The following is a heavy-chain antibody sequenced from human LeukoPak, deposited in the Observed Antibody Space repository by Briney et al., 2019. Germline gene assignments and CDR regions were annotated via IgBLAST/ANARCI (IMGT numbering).Heavy chain of an antibody. CDR1: GFTFDDYG. CDR2: INWNGGST. J-gene: IGHJ6*02. CDR3: ARGHLGNYYYYGMDV. Sequence: GGSLRLSCAASGFTFDDYGMTWVRQAPGKGLEWVSGINWNGGSTGYADSAKGRLTISRDNAKNSLYLQMNNLRAEDTALYHCARGHLGNYYYYGMDVWGQGTTVTVSS. V-gene: IGHV3-20*01.